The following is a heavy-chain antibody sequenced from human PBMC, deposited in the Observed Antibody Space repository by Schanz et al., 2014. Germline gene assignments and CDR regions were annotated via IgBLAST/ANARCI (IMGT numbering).Heavy chain of an antibody. D-gene: IGHD1-1*01. Sequence: VQLEQSGAEVKKPGSSVKVSCKASGGTFSSFGINWVRQAPGQGLEWVGIINLYGGSTNYAQKFQGRVTMTRDTSTSTVYMELSSLRSEDTAVYYCARDHVATTDYDYFFYYLDVWATGITVIVSS. CDR1: GGTFSSFG. V-gene: IGHV1-46*01. J-gene: IGHJ6*03. CDR3: ARDHVATTDYDYFFYYLDV. CDR2: INLYGGST.